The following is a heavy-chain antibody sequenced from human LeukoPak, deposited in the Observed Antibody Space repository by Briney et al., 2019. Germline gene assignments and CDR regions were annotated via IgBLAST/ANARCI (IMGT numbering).Heavy chain of an antibody. J-gene: IGHJ6*03. Sequence: PSETLSLTCTVSGGSISSSSYYWGWIRQPPGKGLEWIGSIYYSGSTYYNPSLKSRVTISVDTSKNQFSLKLSSVTAADTAVYYCAREVVVELYYYYYMDVWGKGTTVTVSS. D-gene: IGHD2-15*01. CDR3: AREVVVELYYYYYMDV. CDR2: IYYSGST. CDR1: GGSISSSSYY. V-gene: IGHV4-39*07.